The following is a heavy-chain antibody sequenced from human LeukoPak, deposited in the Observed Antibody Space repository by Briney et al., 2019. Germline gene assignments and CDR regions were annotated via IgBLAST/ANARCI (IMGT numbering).Heavy chain of an antibody. CDR2: INPNSGGT. CDR1: RYTFTGYY. CDR3: ARHRLHRIYYDTTGYYHDACDI. V-gene: IGHV1-2*02. J-gene: IGHJ3*02. Sequence: GASVKVSCKASRYTFTGYYMHWVRQAPGQGLEWMGWINPNSGGTDYAQKLQGRVTMTTDTSTSTAYMELRSLRSDDTAVYFCARHRLHRIYYDTTGYYHDACDIWGQGTMVTVSS. D-gene: IGHD3-22*01.